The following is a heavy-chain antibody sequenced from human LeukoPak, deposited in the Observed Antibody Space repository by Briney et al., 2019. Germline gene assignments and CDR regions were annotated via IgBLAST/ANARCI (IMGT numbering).Heavy chain of an antibody. D-gene: IGHD2-2*01. V-gene: IGHV4-39*01. J-gene: IGHJ4*02. CDR1: GGSISSSSFY. CDR3: ARHGNSTTHHFDY. Sequence: SETLSLTCTVSGGSISSSSFYWGWIRQPPGEGLEWIGSIYYSGNTYYNPSLKGRVTISVDTSENNFSLRLSSVTAADTAVYYCARHGNSTTHHFDYWGQGTLVTVSS. CDR2: IYYSGNT.